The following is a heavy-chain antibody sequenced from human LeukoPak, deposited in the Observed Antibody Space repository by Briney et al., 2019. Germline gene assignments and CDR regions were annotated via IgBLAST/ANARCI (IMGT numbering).Heavy chain of an antibody. Sequence: SETLSLTCTVSGGSISSSSYYWGWIRQPPGKGLEWIGSIYYSGSTYYNPSLKSRVTISVDTSKNQFSLKLSSVTAADTAVYYCARYYGSGSNNWGQGTLVTVSS. CDR1: GGSISSSSYY. V-gene: IGHV4-39*01. CDR3: ARYYGSGSNN. J-gene: IGHJ4*02. D-gene: IGHD3-10*01. CDR2: IYYSGST.